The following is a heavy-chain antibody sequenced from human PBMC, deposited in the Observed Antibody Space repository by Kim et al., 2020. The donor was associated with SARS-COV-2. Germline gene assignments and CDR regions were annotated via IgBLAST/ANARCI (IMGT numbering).Heavy chain of an antibody. V-gene: IGHV3-30*18. D-gene: IGHD6-13*01. CDR1: GFTFSSYG. Sequence: GGSLRLSCAASGFTFSSYGMNWVRQAPGKGLEWVAVISYDGSNKYYADSVKGRFTISRDNSKNTLYLQMNSLRAEDTAVYYCAKDGEQRIAAAGTFDYYYYYGMDVWGQGTTVTVSS. CDR2: ISYDGSNK. CDR3: AKDGEQRIAAAGTFDYYYYYGMDV. J-gene: IGHJ6*02.